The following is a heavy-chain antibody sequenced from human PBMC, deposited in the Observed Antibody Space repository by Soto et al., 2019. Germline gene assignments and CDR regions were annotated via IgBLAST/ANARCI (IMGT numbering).Heavy chain of an antibody. CDR3: TRMLIIVTDYNYGLDV. CDR1: GGSVSSGAW. D-gene: IGHD2-21*01. Sequence: QVQLQESGPERVKPSGTLSLTCAVSGGSVSSGAWWTWVRQSPGKGLEWIGDIYHGGRTNYNPSLTSRVAISLDKSKNQFSLKLSSVTAADTAMYYCTRMLIIVTDYNYGLDVWGRGTTVTVSS. J-gene: IGHJ6*02. V-gene: IGHV4-4*02. CDR2: IYHGGRT.